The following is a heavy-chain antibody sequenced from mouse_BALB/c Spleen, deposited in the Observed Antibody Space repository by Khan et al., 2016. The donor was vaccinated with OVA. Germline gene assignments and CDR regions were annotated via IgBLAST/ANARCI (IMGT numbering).Heavy chain of an antibody. V-gene: IGHV3-2*02. J-gene: IGHJ2*01. Sequence: VQLKQSGPGLVKPSQSLSLTCTVTVYSITSDYAWNWIRQFPGNKLEWMGFISYSGNTNYNPSLKNRISITRDTSKNQFFLQLNSVTTEDTATYYCARVYVGDFDYWGQGTTLTVSS. CDR2: ISYSGNT. CDR1: VYSITSDYA. CDR3: ARVYVGDFDY. D-gene: IGHD1-1*01.